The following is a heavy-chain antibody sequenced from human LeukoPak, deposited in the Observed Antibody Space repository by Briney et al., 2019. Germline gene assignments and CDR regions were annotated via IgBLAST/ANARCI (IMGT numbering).Heavy chain of an antibody. CDR2: IRSKSNNYAT. CDR3: TTLLGTEDYPETYGV. Sequence: PGGSLRLSCAASGFTFSSYGMHWVRQASGKGLEWLGRIRSKSNNYATSYTESVNGRFITSRDDSKNVAYLQMNRLRAEDTALYYCTTLLGTEDYPETYGVWGQGTMVTVVS. D-gene: IGHD2-21*02. CDR1: GFTFSSYG. V-gene: IGHV3-73*01. J-gene: IGHJ3*01.